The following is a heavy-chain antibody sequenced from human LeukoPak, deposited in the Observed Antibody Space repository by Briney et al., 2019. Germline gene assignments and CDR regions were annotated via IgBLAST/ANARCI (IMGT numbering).Heavy chain of an antibody. Sequence: PSETLSLTCTVSGGSISSYYWSWIRQPPGKGLEWIGYIYYSGSTNYNPSLKSRVTISVDTSKNQFSLKLSSVTAADTAVYYCARAAGAWEHFDYWGQGTLVTVSS. CDR3: ARAAGAWEHFDY. D-gene: IGHD6-19*01. CDR2: IYYSGST. J-gene: IGHJ4*02. V-gene: IGHV4-59*01. CDR1: GGSISSYY.